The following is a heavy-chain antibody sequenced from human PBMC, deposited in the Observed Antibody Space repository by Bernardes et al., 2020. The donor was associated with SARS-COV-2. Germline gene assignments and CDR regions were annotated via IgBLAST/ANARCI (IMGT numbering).Heavy chain of an antibody. Sequence: GSLSLSGAASGFTFSRYGMHWVRKAPGKGLEWVAVIWYDGSNKYYADSVKGRFTISRDNSKNTLYLQMNSLRAEDTAVYYCARDRFSSGWYRVGMDVWGQGTTVTVSS. CDR3: ARDRFSSGWYRVGMDV. V-gene: IGHV3-33*01. D-gene: IGHD6-19*01. CDR1: GFTFSRYG. CDR2: IWYDGSNK. J-gene: IGHJ6*02.